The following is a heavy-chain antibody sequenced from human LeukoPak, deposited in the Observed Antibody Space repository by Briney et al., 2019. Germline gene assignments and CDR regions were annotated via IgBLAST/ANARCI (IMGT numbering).Heavy chain of an antibody. Sequence: PGGSLRLSCAASGFTLSNYSMNRVRQAPGKGLEWVSSISSSSTYVYYADSVKGRFTISRDNAKNSLSLQMNSLRPEDTAVYYCARDLSVTGTYWFDPWGKGTLVTVFS. J-gene: IGHJ5*02. V-gene: IGHV3-21*01. CDR3: ARDLSVTGTYWFDP. CDR2: ISSSSTYV. D-gene: IGHD6-19*01. CDR1: GFTLSNYS.